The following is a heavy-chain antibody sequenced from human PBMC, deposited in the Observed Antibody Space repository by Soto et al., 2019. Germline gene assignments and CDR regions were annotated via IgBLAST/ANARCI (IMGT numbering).Heavy chain of an antibody. CDR3: ARRHRPSYTSDY. J-gene: IGHJ4*02. Sequence: EVQLVESXXGLVQPGGSLRLSCAASGFTFSSYWMHWVRQAPGKXLEWVSRINDDGRRTSYADSVKGRFTISRDNAKNTLYLQMNSLRDDDTAIYYCARRHRPSYTSDYWGQGTLVTVSS. V-gene: IGHV3-74*01. CDR1: GFTFSSYW. CDR2: INDDGRRT. D-gene: IGHD4-4*01.